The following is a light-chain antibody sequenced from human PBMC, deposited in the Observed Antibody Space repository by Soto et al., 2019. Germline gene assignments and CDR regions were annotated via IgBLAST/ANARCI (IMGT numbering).Light chain of an antibody. V-gene: IGLV2-14*03. J-gene: IGLJ1*01. CDR1: SSDVGGYNY. CDR3: SSYTSSSTLSTYV. Sequence: QSVLLQPASVSGSPGQSITISCTGTSSDVGGYNYVSWYQHHPGKAPKLMIYDVSNRPSGVSNRFSGSKSGNTASLIISGLQAEDEADYYCSSYTSSSTLSTYVFGTGTKVTVL. CDR2: DVS.